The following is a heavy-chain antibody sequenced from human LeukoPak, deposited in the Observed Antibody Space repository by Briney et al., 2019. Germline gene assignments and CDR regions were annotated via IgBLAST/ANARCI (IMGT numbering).Heavy chain of an antibody. CDR1: GGSISSSNYY. V-gene: IGHV4-39*01. J-gene: IGHJ4*02. Sequence: SETLSLTCTVSGGSISSSNYYWGWIRQPPGKGLEWIGSIYYSGSTYYNPSLKSRVTISVDTSKNQFSLKLSSVTAADTAVYYCARHPRRAHYYDYWGQGTLVTVSS. CDR2: IYYSGST. CDR3: ARHPRRAHYYDY.